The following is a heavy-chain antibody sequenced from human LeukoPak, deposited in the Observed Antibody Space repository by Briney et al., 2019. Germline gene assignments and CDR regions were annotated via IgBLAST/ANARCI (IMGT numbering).Heavy chain of an antibody. CDR3: ARVGYYGSGAEDAFDI. V-gene: IGHV1-18*01. CDR1: GYTFTSYG. CDR2: ISAYNGNT. D-gene: IGHD3-10*01. J-gene: IGHJ3*02. Sequence: ASVKVSCKASGYTFTSYGISWVRQAPAQGLDWMGLISAYNGNTNYAQKLQGRVTMTTDTSTSTAYMELRSLRSDDTAVYYCARVGYYGSGAEDAFDIWGQGTMVTVSS.